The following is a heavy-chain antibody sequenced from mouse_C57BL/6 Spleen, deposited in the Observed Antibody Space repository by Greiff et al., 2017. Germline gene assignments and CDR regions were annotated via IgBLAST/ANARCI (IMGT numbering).Heavy chain of an antibody. J-gene: IGHJ2*01. CDR1: GYTFTEYT. V-gene: IGHV1-62-2*01. Sequence: VQLQQSGAELVKPGASVKLSCKASGYTFTEYTIHWVKQRSGQGLEWIGWFYPGSGSIKYNEKFKDKATLTADKSSSTVYMERSRVTSEDSAVYVCARHEVDYYGSSSYFDYWGQGTTLTVSS. CDR2: FYPGSGSI. CDR3: ARHEVDYYGSSSYFDY. D-gene: IGHD1-1*01.